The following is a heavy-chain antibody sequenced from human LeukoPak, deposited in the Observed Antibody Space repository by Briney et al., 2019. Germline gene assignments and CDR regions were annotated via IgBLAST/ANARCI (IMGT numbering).Heavy chain of an antibody. CDR2: MHSSGST. CDR1: GGSISNYY. Sequence: SETLSLTCAVSGGSISNYYWSWIRQPPGKGLEWIGCMHSSGSTSYNLSLKSRLTMSIDTSKNQLSLKMRSVTTADTAVYYCARDIRIVGATLYFDYWGQGTLVTVSS. V-gene: IGHV4-59*01. J-gene: IGHJ4*02. CDR3: ARDIRIVGATLYFDY. D-gene: IGHD1-26*01.